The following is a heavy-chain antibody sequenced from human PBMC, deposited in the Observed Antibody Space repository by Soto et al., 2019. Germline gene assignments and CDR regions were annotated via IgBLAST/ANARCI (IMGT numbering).Heavy chain of an antibody. J-gene: IGHJ6*02. D-gene: IGHD5-18*01. CDR3: ARASPVVTDV. CDR2: VFRSGST. Sequence: SGTLSLSCTFPGDSSSPYNWTWRRKTPGKGLGWIGHVFRSGSTNYNPSLKSRLIMSVDTSKNQLSLQLSSVTAQDTAVYYCARASPVVTDVWGQGTTVTVS. V-gene: IGHV4-59*01. CDR1: GDSSSPYN.